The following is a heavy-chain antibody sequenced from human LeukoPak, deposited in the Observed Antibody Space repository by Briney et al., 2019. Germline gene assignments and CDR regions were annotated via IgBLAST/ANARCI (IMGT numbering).Heavy chain of an antibody. Sequence: GGSLRLSCAASGFTFDDYGMSWVRQAPGKGLEWVSGINWNGGSTGYADSVKGRFTISRDNAKNSLYLQMNSLRAEDTALYYCARTFGHIVATIESLGVDYWGQGTPVTVSS. CDR3: ARTFGHIVATIESLGVDY. CDR1: GFTFDDYG. J-gene: IGHJ4*02. D-gene: IGHD5-12*01. V-gene: IGHV3-20*04. CDR2: INWNGGST.